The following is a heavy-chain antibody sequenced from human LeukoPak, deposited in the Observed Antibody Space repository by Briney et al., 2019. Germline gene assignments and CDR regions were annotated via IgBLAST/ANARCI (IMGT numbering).Heavy chain of an antibody. Sequence: PGGSLRLSCAASGFTFSSYEMNWVRQAPGKGLEWVSYISSSGSTIYYADSVKGRFTISRDNAKNSLYLQMNSLRAEDTAVYYCAGEIAVAGGAEYFQHWGQGTLVTVSS. V-gene: IGHV3-48*03. J-gene: IGHJ1*01. CDR1: GFTFSSYE. CDR3: AGEIAVAGGAEYFQH. D-gene: IGHD6-19*01. CDR2: ISSSGSTI.